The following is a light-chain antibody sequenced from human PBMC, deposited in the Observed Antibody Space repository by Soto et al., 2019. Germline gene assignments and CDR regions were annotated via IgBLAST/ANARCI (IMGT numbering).Light chain of an antibody. CDR2: DAS. J-gene: IGKJ1*01. V-gene: IGKV3D-20*01. Sequence: EIVLTQSPATLSLSPGERATLSCGASQSVSSSYLAWYQQKPGLSPRLLIYDASSRATGIPDRFSGSGSGTDFTLVISRQEPEDFAVDYCQQYGSSPRTFGQGTKVEIK. CDR1: QSVSSSY. CDR3: QQYGSSPRT.